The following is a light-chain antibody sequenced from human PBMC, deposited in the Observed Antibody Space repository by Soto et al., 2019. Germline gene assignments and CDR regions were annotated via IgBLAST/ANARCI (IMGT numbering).Light chain of an antibody. Sequence: ENVLTQSPATLSLSPGERATLSCRASQSVSTYLAWYQQKPGQGPRLLIYDASKRATGIPARFSGSGSGTDFTLTISSLEPEDFAVYYCQQGNSWPLTFGGGTKVEIK. CDR1: QSVSTY. V-gene: IGKV3-11*01. J-gene: IGKJ4*01. CDR2: DAS. CDR3: QQGNSWPLT.